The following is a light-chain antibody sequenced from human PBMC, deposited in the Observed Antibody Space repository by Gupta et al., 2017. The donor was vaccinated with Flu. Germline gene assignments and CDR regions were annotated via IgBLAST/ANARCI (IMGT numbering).Light chain of an antibody. CDR2: GAS. CDR1: QSVSSSY. V-gene: IGKV3-20*01. CDR3: QQYASSPQT. J-gene: IGKJ1*01. Sequence: ERATRSCRASQSVSSSYLGWYQQKPGQAPRLLIYGASSRATGIPDRFSGSGSGTDFTLTIRRLEPEDFAVYYCQQYASSPQTFGQGTKVEIK.